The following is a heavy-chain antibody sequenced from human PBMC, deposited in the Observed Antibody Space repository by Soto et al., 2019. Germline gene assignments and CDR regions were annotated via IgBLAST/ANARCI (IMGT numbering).Heavy chain of an antibody. CDR2: IIPIFGTA. Sequence: QVQLVQSGAEVKKPGSSVKVSCKASGGTFSSYAISWVRQAPGQGLEWMGGIIPIFGTANYAQKFQGRVTNTADESTSTAYIELSSLRSEDTAVYYCARVYCSGGSCYSHYYYYGMDVWGQGTTVTVSS. V-gene: IGHV1-69*01. J-gene: IGHJ6*02. CDR3: ARVYCSGGSCYSHYYYYGMDV. CDR1: GGTFSSYA. D-gene: IGHD2-15*01.